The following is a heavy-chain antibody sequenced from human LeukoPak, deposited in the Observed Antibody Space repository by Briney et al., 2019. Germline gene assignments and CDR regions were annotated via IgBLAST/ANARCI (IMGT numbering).Heavy chain of an antibody. Sequence: ASMTVSFKASGYTFTGYYIHLVRPAPGQGLAWMGWINPNTGDTNYAQKFQGRVTMTRDTSISTAYMELSSLRSDDTAVYYCARDLHWGPDYWGQGTLVTVSS. V-gene: IGHV1-2*02. CDR3: ARDLHWGPDY. J-gene: IGHJ4*02. CDR1: GYTFTGYY. D-gene: IGHD7-27*01. CDR2: INPNTGDT.